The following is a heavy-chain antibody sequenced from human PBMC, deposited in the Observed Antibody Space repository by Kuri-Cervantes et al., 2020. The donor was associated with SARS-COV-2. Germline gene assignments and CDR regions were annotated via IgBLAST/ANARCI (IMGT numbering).Heavy chain of an antibody. CDR3: ARQYLAVAPNAFDI. CDR1: GGSISSYY. Sequence: ESLKISCTVSGGSISSYYWSWIRQPPGKGLEWIGSIYHSGSTYYNPSLKSRVTISVDTSKNQFSLKLSSVTAADTAVYYCARQYLAVAPNAFDIWGQGTMVTVSS. J-gene: IGHJ3*02. D-gene: IGHD6-19*01. CDR2: IYHSGST. V-gene: IGHV4-59*08.